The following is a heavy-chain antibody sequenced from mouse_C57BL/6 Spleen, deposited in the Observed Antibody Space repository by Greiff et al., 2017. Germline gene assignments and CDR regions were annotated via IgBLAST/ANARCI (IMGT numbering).Heavy chain of an antibody. CDR2: FDPSDSDT. J-gene: IGHJ3*01. CDR1: GYTFTSYW. Sequence: QVQLQQSGAELVRPGSSVKLSCKASGYTFTSYWMQWVKQRPIQGLEWIGHFDPSDSDTHYNEKFKGKATLTVDKSSSTDYMQLSSLTSEDSAVYYCARRSWDCYWFAYWGQGTLVTVSA. CDR3: ARRSWDCYWFAY. D-gene: IGHD4-1*01. V-gene: IGHV1-52*01.